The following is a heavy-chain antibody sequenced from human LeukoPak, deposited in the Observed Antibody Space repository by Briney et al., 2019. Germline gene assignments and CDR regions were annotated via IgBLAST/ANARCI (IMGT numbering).Heavy chain of an antibody. CDR1: GDSISSGNSY. CDR3: ARQDYGDYILDY. CDR2: IFRSGTT. V-gene: IGHV4-39*01. J-gene: IGHJ4*02. D-gene: IGHD4-17*01. Sequence: PSETLSLTCSVSGDSISSGNSYWGWIRQPPGKGPEWIGTIFRSGTTYYNPSLKSRVTIYVDTSKNQFSLKLSSVTAADTAVYHCARQDYGDYILDYWGQGTQVTVSS.